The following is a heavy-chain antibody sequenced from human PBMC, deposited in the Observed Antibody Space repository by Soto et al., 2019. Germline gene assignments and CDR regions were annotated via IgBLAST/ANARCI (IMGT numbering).Heavy chain of an antibody. CDR1: GGSFSGYY. D-gene: IGHD2-15*01. V-gene: IGHV4-34*01. Sequence: QVQLQQWGAGLLKPSETLSLTCAVYGGSFSGYYWSWIRQPPGKGLEWIGEINHSGSTNYNPSLKSRVTILVDTSKNQFSLKLSSVTAADTAVYYCARGGQYCSGGSCYYYYYYYMDVWGKGTTVTVSS. CDR3: ARGGQYCSGGSCYYYYYYYMDV. J-gene: IGHJ6*03. CDR2: INHSGST.